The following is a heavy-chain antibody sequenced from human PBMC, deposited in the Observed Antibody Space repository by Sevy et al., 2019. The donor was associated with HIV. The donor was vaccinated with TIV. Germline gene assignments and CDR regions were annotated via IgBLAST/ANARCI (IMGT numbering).Heavy chain of an antibody. J-gene: IGHJ6*02. Sequence: SETLSLTCAVYGGSFSGYYWSWIRQPPGKGLEWIGEINHSGSTNYNPSLKSRVTISVDTSKNQFSLKLSSVTAADTAVYYCAKNSGWSYYYYYYGMDVWGQGTTVTVSS. V-gene: IGHV4-34*01. CDR2: INHSGST. D-gene: IGHD6-19*01. CDR3: AKNSGWSYYYYYYGMDV. CDR1: GGSFSGYY.